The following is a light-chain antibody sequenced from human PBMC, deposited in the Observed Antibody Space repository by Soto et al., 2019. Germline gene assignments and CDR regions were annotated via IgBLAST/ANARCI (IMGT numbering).Light chain of an antibody. Sequence: EIVLTQSPGTLSLSPGERATLSCRASQSVSSSYLAWYQQKPGQAPRLLIYDGSNRATGIPARFSGSGSGTDFTLSISSLEPEDFAVYYCQQRNNWPWTFGQGTKVDIK. V-gene: IGKV3D-20*02. CDR3: QQRNNWPWT. CDR1: QSVSSSY. J-gene: IGKJ1*01. CDR2: DGS.